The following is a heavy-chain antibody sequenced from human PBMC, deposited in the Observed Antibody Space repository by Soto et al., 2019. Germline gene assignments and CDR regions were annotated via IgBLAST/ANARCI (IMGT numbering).Heavy chain of an antibody. V-gene: IGHV3-30*18. J-gene: IGHJ3*02. CDR2: ISYDGSNK. CDR1: GFTFSSYG. Sequence: QVQLVESGGGVVQPGRSLRLSCAASGFTFSSYGMHWVRQAPGKGLEWVAVISYDGSNKYYADSVKGRFTISRDNPKNTLYLQMNSLRAEDTAVYYCAKDQTFDIWGQGTMVTVSS. CDR3: AKDQTFDI.